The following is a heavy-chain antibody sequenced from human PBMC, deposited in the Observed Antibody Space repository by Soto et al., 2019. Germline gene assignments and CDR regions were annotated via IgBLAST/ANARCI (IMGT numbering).Heavy chain of an antibody. CDR3: ARGTPSANCTNGVCFPRLYYYYYMDV. CDR1: GGSFSGYY. J-gene: IGHJ6*03. V-gene: IGHV4-34*01. D-gene: IGHD2-8*01. Sequence: SETLSLTCAVYGGSFSGYYWSWIRQPPGKGLEWIGEINHSGSTNYNPSLKSRVTISVDTSKNQFSLKLSSVTAADTAVYYCARGTPSANCTNGVCFPRLYYYYYMDVWGKGTTVTVSS. CDR2: INHSGST.